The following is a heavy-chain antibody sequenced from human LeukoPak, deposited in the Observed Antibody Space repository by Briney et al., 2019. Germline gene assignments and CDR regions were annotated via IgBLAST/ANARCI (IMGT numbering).Heavy chain of an antibody. V-gene: IGHV3-53*04. Sequence: GGSLRLSCAASGFTFSSYSMNWVRQAPGKGLEWVSVIYSGGSTYYADSVKGRFTISRHNSKNTLYLQMNSLRAEDTAVYYCARVSPGDWGQGTLVTVSS. CDR2: IYSGGST. CDR3: ARVSPGD. J-gene: IGHJ4*02. CDR1: GFTFSSYS.